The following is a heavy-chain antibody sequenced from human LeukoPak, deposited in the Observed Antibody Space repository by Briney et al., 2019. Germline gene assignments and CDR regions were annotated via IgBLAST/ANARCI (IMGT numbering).Heavy chain of an antibody. CDR2: IDPGASYT. CDR1: GYRFTSYW. D-gene: IGHD5-18*01. J-gene: IGHJ4*02. V-gene: IGHV5-10-1*01. CDR3: ARGAYTYDY. Sequence: RGESLRISCEGPGYRFTSYWITLVRQMPGKGLEWLGRIDPGASYTNYNPSIQGHVSISFDKSISTAYLQWSSLKASDTAMYYCARGAYTYDYWGQGTLVTVSS.